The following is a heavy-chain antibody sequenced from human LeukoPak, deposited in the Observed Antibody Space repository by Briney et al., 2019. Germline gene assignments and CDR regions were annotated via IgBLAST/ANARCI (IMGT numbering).Heavy chain of an antibody. D-gene: IGHD3-22*01. J-gene: IGHJ4*02. V-gene: IGHV1-46*01. CDR1: GYIFTSYY. CDR2: INPSGDST. Sequence: ASVKVSCKASGYIFTSYYMHWVRQAPGQGLEWMGIINPSGDSTSYAQKFQGRVTMTRDTSTSTVYMELSSLRSEDTAVYYCARDSGRSDSSGLDDYWGQGTLVTVSS. CDR3: ARDSGRSDSSGLDDY.